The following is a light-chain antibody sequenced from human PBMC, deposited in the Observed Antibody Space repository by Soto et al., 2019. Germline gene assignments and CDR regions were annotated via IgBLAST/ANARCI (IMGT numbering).Light chain of an antibody. CDR1: SSDVGVYNY. CDR2: DVN. CDR3: CSYAGSYPVV. Sequence: QSALTQPRSVSGSPGQSVTISCTGTSSDVGVYNYVSWYQQHPGKAPKLMVYDVNKRPSGVPDRFSGSKAGNTASLTISGLEAEDEADYYCCSYAGSYPVVFGGGTKLTVL. J-gene: IGLJ2*01. V-gene: IGLV2-11*01.